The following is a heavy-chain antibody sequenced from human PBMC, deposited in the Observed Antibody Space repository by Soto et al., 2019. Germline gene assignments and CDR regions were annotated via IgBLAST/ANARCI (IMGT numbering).Heavy chain of an antibody. CDR1: GFTFSSYE. J-gene: IGHJ3*02. Sequence: GGSLRLSCAASGFTFSSYEMNWVRQAPGKGLEWVSYISSSGSTIYYADSVKGRFTISRDNAKNSLYLQMNSLRAEDTAVYYCARPRLGATTGVDAFDIWGQGTMVTVSS. V-gene: IGHV3-48*03. CDR3: ARPRLGATTGVDAFDI. D-gene: IGHD1-26*01. CDR2: ISSSGSTI.